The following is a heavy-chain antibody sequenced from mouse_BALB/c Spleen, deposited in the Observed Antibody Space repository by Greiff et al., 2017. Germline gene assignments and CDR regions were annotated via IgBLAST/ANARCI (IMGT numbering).Heavy chain of an antibody. V-gene: IGHV1-5*01. CDR1: GYTFTSYW. CDR2: IYPGNSDT. D-gene: IGHD1-1*01. Sequence: VQLQQSGTVLARPGASVKMSCKASGYTFTSYWMHWVKQRPGQGLEWIGAIYPGNSDTSYNQKFKGKVKLTAVTSTSTAYMELSSLTNEDSAVYYCTRSRITTVVAHYAMDYWGQGTSVTVSS. J-gene: IGHJ4*01. CDR3: TRSRITTVVAHYAMDY.